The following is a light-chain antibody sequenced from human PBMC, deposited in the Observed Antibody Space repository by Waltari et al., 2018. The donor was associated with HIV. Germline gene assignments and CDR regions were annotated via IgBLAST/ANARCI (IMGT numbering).Light chain of an antibody. CDR1: SSNIGRNY. J-gene: IGLJ2*01. V-gene: IGLV1-47*01. Sequence: QSVLTQPPSASGTPGQRGTISCSGSSSNIGRNYVYWYQQPPGTAPKLLFYRNNQRPSGSPDRFACSTSGTSASLAISGLRSDDEAYYYCAAWDDSLSGLVFGGGTKLTVL. CDR2: RNN. CDR3: AAWDDSLSGLV.